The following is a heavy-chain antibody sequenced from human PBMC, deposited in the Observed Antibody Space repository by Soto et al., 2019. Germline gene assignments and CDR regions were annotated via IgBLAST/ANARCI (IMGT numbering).Heavy chain of an antibody. V-gene: IGHV4-61*05. Sequence: SETLCLTCTGSGDSISSSNYFWGWIRQPPGKGLEWIGYIYYSGSTNYNPSLKSRVTISVDTSKNQFSLKLSSVTAADTAVYYCARRWGRAFDIWGQGTMVT. CDR2: IYYSGST. CDR1: GDSISSSNYF. D-gene: IGHD1-26*01. CDR3: ARRWGRAFDI. J-gene: IGHJ3*02.